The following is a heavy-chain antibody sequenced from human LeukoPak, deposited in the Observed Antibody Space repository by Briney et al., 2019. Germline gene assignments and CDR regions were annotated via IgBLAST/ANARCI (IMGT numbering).Heavy chain of an antibody. D-gene: IGHD6-13*01. V-gene: IGHV1-8*01. Sequence: ASVKVSCKASGYTFTTYDMTWVRQATGQGLEWMGWMNPDSGDTGYAQKLQGRVTMTTDTSTSTAYMELRSLRSDDTAVYYCARDRGSSSWYSPFDYWGQGTLVTVSS. CDR3: ARDRGSSSWYSPFDY. CDR1: GYTFTTYD. CDR2: MNPDSGDT. J-gene: IGHJ4*02.